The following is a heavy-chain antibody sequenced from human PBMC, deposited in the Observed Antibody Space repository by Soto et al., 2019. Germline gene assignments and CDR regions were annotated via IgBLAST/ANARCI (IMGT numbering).Heavy chain of an antibody. D-gene: IGHD3-16*01. Sequence: EAQLLESGGGLVQPGGSLRLSCVASGFTFNYYDVTWVRRAPGKGLDWVSTISDTGRDTYFGDSVRGRFSISRDKSRNAVKLQMHTLTGHDTARYYCATWSERLSFVTRGGLIPVVFDYWGQGILVTVSS. CDR2: ISDTGRDT. V-gene: IGHV3-23*01. CDR3: ATWSERLSFVTRGGLIPVVFDY. J-gene: IGHJ4*02. CDR1: GFTFNYYD.